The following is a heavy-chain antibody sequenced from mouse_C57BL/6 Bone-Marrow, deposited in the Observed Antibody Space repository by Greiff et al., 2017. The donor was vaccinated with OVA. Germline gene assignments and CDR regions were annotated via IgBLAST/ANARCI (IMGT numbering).Heavy chain of an antibody. CDR1: EYEFPSHD. CDR3: ARHDVILRSYCDYRGQGTTHTASDFDY. D-gene: IGHD1-1*01. Sequence: EVMLVESGGGLVQPGESLKLSCESNEYEFPSHDMSWVRKTPEKRLELVAAINSDGGSTSYPDTMERRFILSSDNTKTTLYLQQSSLRAEDTAFYYCARHDVILRSYCDYRGQGTTHTASDFDYWGQGTTLTVSS. J-gene: IGHJ2*01. CDR2: INSDGGST. V-gene: IGHV5-2*01.